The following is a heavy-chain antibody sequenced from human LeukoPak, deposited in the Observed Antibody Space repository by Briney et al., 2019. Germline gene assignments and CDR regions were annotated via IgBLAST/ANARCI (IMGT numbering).Heavy chain of an antibody. J-gene: IGHJ4*02. Sequence: GGSLRLSCAASGFTFRSYAIYWVRQAPGKGLEWVSGISGSGGDTYFADSVRGRFTISRDNSKNTVFLQMDSLRAEDTAVYYCAKTTAGYSSGRYPGWPIDYWGQGTLVTVSS. CDR2: ISGSGGDT. CDR3: AKTTAGYSSGRYPGWPIDY. D-gene: IGHD6-19*01. V-gene: IGHV3-23*01. CDR1: GFTFRSYA.